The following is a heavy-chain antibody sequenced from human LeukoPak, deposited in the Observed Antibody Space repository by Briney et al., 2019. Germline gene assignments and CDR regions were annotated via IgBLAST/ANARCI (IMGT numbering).Heavy chain of an antibody. D-gene: IGHD6-6*01. CDR2: ISYDGSNK. V-gene: IGHV3-30-3*01. J-gene: IGHJ4*02. Sequence: GGSLRLSCAASGFTLSSYAMHWVRQAPGKGLEWVAVISYDGSNKYYADSVKGRFTISRDNSKNTLYLQMHSLRAEDTALYYCARETGSSVGSTDFDYWGQGTLVTVSS. CDR1: GFTLSSYA. CDR3: ARETGSSVGSTDFDY.